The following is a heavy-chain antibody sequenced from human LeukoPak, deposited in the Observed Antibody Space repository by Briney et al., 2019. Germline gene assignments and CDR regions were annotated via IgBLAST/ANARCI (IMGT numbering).Heavy chain of an antibody. CDR2: INPNSGGT. V-gene: IGHV1-2*02. CDR1: GYTFTGYY. J-gene: IGHJ1*01. Sequence: APVTVSCKASGYTFTGYYMHWVRQAPGQGLEWMGWINPNSGGTNYAQKFQGRVTMTRDTSISTAYMELSRLRSDDTAVYYCAGNDYGDWGYFQHWGQGTLVTVSS. CDR3: AGNDYGDWGYFQH. D-gene: IGHD4-17*01.